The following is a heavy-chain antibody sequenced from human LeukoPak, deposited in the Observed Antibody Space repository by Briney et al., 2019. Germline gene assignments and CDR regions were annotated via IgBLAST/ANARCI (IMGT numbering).Heavy chain of an antibody. V-gene: IGHV3-74*01. J-gene: IGHJ4*02. D-gene: IGHD3-3*01. Sequence: PGGSLRLSCAASGFTFSSYWMHWVRQAPGKGLVWVSRINSDGSSTSYADSVKGRFTISRDNAKNTLYLQMNSLRAEDTAVYYCARTIFGVVMNTLRQDYWGQGTLVTVSS. CDR3: ARTIFGVVMNTLRQDY. CDR2: INSDGSST. CDR1: GFTFSSYW.